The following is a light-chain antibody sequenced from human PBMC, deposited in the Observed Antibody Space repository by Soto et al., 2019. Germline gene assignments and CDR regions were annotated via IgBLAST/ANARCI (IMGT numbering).Light chain of an antibody. CDR1: QSVSSN. CDR3: QQYNNWPRT. CDR2: GAS. J-gene: IGKJ1*01. V-gene: IGKV3-15*01. Sequence: EIVMTQSPATLSVSPGERATLSCRASQSVSSNLAWYQQKPGQAPRLLIYGASTRATGIPARFSGSGSGTEFTLTISSLESDVFAVYYWQQYNNWPRTFGQGTKVEIK.